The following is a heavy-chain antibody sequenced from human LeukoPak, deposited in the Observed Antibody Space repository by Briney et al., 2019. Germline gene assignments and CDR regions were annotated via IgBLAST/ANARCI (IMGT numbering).Heavy chain of an antibody. CDR1: GGSISSSSYY. J-gene: IGHJ3*02. CDR2: IYYSGST. CDR3: ARDLGYGDPRAFDI. Sequence: PSETLSLTCTVSGGSISSSSYYWGWIRQPPGKGLEWIGSIYYSGSTYYNPSLKSRVTISVDTSKNQFSLKLSSVTAADTAVYYCARDLGYGDPRAFDIWGQGTMVTVSS. D-gene: IGHD4-17*01. V-gene: IGHV4-39*07.